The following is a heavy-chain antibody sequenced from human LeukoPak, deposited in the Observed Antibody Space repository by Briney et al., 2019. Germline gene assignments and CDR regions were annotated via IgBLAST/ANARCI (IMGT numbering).Heavy chain of an antibody. V-gene: IGHV3-9*01. D-gene: IGHD2-21*02. CDR1: GFTFDDYA. J-gene: IGHJ4*02. Sequence: PGGSLRLSCAASGFTFDDYAMHWVRQAPGKGLEWVSGISWNSGSIGYADSVRGRFTISRDNSKNSLFLQMHSLRAEDSAFYYCARDMTAHSSAVSGVPGDYWGQGTLVTVSS. CDR3: ARDMTAHSSAVSGVPGDY. CDR2: ISWNSGSI.